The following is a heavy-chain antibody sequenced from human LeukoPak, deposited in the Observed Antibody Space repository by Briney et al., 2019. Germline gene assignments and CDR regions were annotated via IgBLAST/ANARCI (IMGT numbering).Heavy chain of an antibody. CDR2: IYHGGST. V-gene: IGHV4-4*02. CDR1: GGSISSSNW. D-gene: IGHD1-26*01. Sequence: SETLSLTCAVSGGSISSSNWWSWVRQPPGKGLEWIGEIYHGGSTNYNPSLKSRLTISVDKSKNEFSLRLSSVTAADTAVYYCARGNIVGATGIFDIWGQGTMVTVSS. J-gene: IGHJ3*02. CDR3: ARGNIVGATGIFDI.